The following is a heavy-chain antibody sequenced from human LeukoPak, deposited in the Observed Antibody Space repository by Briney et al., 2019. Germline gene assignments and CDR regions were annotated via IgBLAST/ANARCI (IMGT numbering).Heavy chain of an antibody. V-gene: IGHV3-23*01. D-gene: IGHD3-10*01. J-gene: IGHJ4*02. CDR3: ALLGSKVLWRIDY. CDR2: IRASGGAT. Sequence: PGGSLRLSCAASGFTFKKYDVTWVRQAPGKGLEWVSGIRASGGATYYADSVNGRFNISRDNSENTLYLLMNSLRGEDTAIYYCALLGSKVLWRIDYWGQGTLVTVSS. CDR1: GFTFKKYD.